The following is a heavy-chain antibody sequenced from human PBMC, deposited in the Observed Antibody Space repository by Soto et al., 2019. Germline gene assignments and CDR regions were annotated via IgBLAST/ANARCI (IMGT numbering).Heavy chain of an antibody. Sequence: PXDSLKVSCQCAGYTFSNFWIGLVLQLPGQGLEWMGIIYPGDHETRYSPSFLGKVTISAETSINTAYLQWSSLEASDSAFYFCARTPRSSPYFDLCGQRALVTVSS. CDR3: ARTPRSSPYFDL. CDR1: GYTFSNFW. CDR2: IYPGDHET. V-gene: IGHV5-51*01. D-gene: IGHD6-13*01. J-gene: IGHJ4*02.